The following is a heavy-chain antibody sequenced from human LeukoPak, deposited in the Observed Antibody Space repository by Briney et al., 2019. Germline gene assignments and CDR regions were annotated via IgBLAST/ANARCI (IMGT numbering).Heavy chain of an antibody. D-gene: IGHD6-13*01. CDR3: AKPMSTSWLNYFDC. Sequence: GGSLRLSCAASGFTFNTYAMSWVRQAPGKGLEWVSTVDASAGNTYYGDTVKGRFTISRDNSKNTLYLHMNGLRAEDTAIYYCAKPMSTSWLNYFDCWGQGTLVTVSS. J-gene: IGHJ4*02. CDR1: GFTFNTYA. V-gene: IGHV3-23*01. CDR2: VDASAGNT.